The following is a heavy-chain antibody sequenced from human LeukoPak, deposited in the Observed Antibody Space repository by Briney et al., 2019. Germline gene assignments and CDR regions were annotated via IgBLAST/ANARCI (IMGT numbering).Heavy chain of an antibody. D-gene: IGHD7-27*01. J-gene: IGHJ4*02. CDR1: GFTFDDYA. Sequence: GGSLRLSCAASGFTFDDYAMHWVRQAPGKGLEWVSGISWNSGSIGYADSVKGRFTISRDNAKNSLYLQMNSLRAEDMALYYCATLTGEDYWGQGTLVTVSS. CDR3: ATLTGEDY. V-gene: IGHV3-9*03. CDR2: ISWNSGSI.